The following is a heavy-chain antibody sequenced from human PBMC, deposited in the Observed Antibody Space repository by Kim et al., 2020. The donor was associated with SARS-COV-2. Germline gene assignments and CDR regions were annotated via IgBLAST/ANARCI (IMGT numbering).Heavy chain of an antibody. J-gene: IGHJ6*02. Sequence: ASVKVSCKASGYTFTGYYMHWVRQAPGQGLEWMGWINPNSGGTNYAQKFQGWVTMTRDTSISTAYMELSRLRSDDTAVYYCARGDPYSGSYYYYYGMDVWGQGTTVTVSS. CDR3: ARGDPYSGSYYYYYGMDV. V-gene: IGHV1-2*04. D-gene: IGHD1-26*01. CDR2: INPNSGGT. CDR1: GYTFTGYY.